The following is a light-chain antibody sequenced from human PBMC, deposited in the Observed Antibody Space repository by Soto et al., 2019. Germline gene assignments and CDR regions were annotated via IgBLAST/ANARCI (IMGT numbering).Light chain of an antibody. CDR1: QSLLFTSNNKNY. CDR2: WAS. J-gene: IGKJ1*01. Sequence: DIVMTQSPDSLALSLGERATINCKSSQSLLFTSNNKNYLAWYQQKPGQPPKLLIYWASTRESGVPDRFSGSGSGTDFTLTIGSLQAEDVAVYYCHQYYSTLRWTFGQGTKVEIK. CDR3: HQYYSTLRWT. V-gene: IGKV4-1*01.